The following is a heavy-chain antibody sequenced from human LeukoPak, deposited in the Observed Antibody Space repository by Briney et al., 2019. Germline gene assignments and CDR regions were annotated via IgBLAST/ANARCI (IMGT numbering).Heavy chain of an antibody. V-gene: IGHV4-4*07. D-gene: IGHD6-13*01. CDR2: IYTSGTT. J-gene: IGHJ4*02. Sequence: TPSETLSLTCTVSGGSISSYYWSWIRQPAGKGLEWIGRIYTSGTTHYNPSLKSRVTMSVDTSKNQFSLNLSSVTAADTAVYYCARFSSIAAAFDYWGLGTLVTVSS. CDR3: ARFSSIAAAFDY. CDR1: GGSISSYY.